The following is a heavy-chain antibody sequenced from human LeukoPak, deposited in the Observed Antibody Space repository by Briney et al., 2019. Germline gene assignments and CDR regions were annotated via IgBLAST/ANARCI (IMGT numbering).Heavy chain of an antibody. CDR3: ARVGGWQWLDGYYFDY. D-gene: IGHD6-19*01. CDR1: GYTFTRYY. CDR2: INPSGGST. V-gene: IGHV1-46*01. J-gene: IGHJ4*02. Sequence: ASVKVSCKASGYTFTRYYMHWVRQAPGQGLEWMGIINPSGGSTSYAQKFQGRVTMTRDTSTSTVYMELSSLRSEDTAVYYCARVGGWQWLDGYYFDYWGQGTLVTVSS.